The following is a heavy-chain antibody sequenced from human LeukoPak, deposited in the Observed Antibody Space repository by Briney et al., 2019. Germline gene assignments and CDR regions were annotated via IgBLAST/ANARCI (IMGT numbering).Heavy chain of an antibody. D-gene: IGHD2/OR15-2a*01. V-gene: IGHV1-8*01. CDR2: MNPNSGNT. Sequence: ASVKVSCKASGYTFTSYDINWVRQATGQGLEWMGWMNPNSGNTGYAQKFQGRVTMTRNTSISTAYMELSSLRSEDTAVYYCARGCHFLPFNYYYYSYMDVWGKGTTVTVSS. CDR3: ARGCHFLPFNYYYYSYMDV. CDR1: GYTFTSYD. J-gene: IGHJ6*03.